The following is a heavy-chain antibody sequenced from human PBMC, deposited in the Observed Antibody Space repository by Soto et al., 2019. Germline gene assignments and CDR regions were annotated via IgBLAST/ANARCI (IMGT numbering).Heavy chain of an antibody. CDR3: ARDGHSMTTSWEGTGFVY. D-gene: IGHD4-17*01. J-gene: IGHJ4*02. Sequence: EVQLVESGGGLVQPGGSLRLSCAASGFTFSSYWMHWVRQVPGKGLVWVSRINNDRSHTSYADSVKGRFTISRDNARNNTHLEMNSPRAEATAVYYSARDGHSMTTSWEGTGFVYWGQGTLVTVSS. V-gene: IGHV3-74*01. CDR2: INNDRSHT. CDR1: GFTFSSYW.